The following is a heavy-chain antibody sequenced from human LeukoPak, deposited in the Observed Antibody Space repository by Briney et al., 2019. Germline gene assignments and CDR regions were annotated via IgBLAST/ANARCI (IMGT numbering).Heavy chain of an antibody. CDR1: GFTFSSYW. D-gene: IGHD3-22*01. CDR3: ASSGYYDSSGYYYWYFDY. Sequence: GGSLRLSCAASGFTFSSYWMSWVRQAPGKGLEWVANINQDGSEKYYVDSVKGRFTISRDNAKNSLYLQMNSLRAEDTAVYYCASSGYYDSSGYYYWYFDYWGQGTLVTVSS. J-gene: IGHJ4*02. V-gene: IGHV3-7*05. CDR2: INQDGSEK.